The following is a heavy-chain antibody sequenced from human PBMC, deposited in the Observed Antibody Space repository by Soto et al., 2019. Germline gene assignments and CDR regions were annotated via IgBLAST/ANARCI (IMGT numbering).Heavy chain of an antibody. Sequence: GGSLRLSCAASGFTFSSYSMNWVRQAPGKGLEWVSYISSDSSTIYYADSVKGRFTISRDNAKNTLSLQMNSLGADDTAVYYCARGARGYYYMDVWGKGTTVTVSS. V-gene: IGHV3-48*04. CDR1: GFTFSSYS. CDR2: ISSDSSTI. J-gene: IGHJ6*03. CDR3: ARGARGYYYMDV. D-gene: IGHD5-12*01.